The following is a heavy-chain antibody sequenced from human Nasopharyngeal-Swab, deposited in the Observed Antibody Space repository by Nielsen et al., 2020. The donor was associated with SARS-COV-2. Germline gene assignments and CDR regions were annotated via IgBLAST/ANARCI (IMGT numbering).Heavy chain of an antibody. D-gene: IGHD2-21*02. Sequence: ASVKVSCKASGYTFTSYAMHWVRQAPGQRLEWMGWNNAGNGNTKYSQKFQGRVTITRDTSISTAYMELSRLRSDDTAVYYCARSHIVVVTDAFDIWGQGTMVTVSS. CDR3: ARSHIVVVTDAFDI. J-gene: IGHJ3*02. V-gene: IGHV1-3*01. CDR1: GYTFTSYA. CDR2: NNAGNGNT.